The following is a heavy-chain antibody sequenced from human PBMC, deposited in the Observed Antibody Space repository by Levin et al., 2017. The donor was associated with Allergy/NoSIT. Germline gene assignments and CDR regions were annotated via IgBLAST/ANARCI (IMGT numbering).Heavy chain of an antibody. CDR2: ISSSSSYI. CDR3: ARDFRRDGYSPWAFDI. D-gene: IGHD5-24*01. CDR1: GFTFSSYS. J-gene: IGHJ3*02. Sequence: GGSLRLSCAASGFTFSSYSMNWVRQAPGKGLEWVSSISSSSSYIYYADSVKGRFTISRDNAKNSLYLQMNSLRAEDTAVYYCARDFRRDGYSPWAFDIWGQGTMVTVSS. V-gene: IGHV3-21*01.